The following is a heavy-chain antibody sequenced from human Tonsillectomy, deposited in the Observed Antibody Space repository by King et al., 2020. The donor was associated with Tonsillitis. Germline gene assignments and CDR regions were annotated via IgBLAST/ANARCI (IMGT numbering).Heavy chain of an antibody. V-gene: IGHV3-9*01. D-gene: IGHD2-15*01. CDR2: ITWSSGLI. CDR3: ARGPLNGHYVGYFDY. Sequence: QLVQSGGGWVQPGRSLRLSCGASGFTFDDYAMHWVRQAPGKGLEWVSGITWSSGLIGYADSVKGRFTISRDNAKNSLYLQMNSLRDEDTALYYCARGPLNGHYVGYFDYWGQGALVTVSS. J-gene: IGHJ4*02. CDR1: GFTFDDYA.